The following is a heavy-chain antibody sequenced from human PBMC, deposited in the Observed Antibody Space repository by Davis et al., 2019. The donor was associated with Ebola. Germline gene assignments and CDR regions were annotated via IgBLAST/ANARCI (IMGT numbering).Heavy chain of an antibody. CDR1: GFTFRTYW. V-gene: IGHV3-7*01. CDR2: IKQDGSEK. Sequence: GGSLRPSCPAPGFTFRTYWMSWVRQAPGKGLEWVANIKQDGSEKYYVDSVKGRFTISRDNAKNSLYLQMNSLRAEDTAVYYCARKAGYWGQGTLVTVSS. CDR3: ARKAGY. J-gene: IGHJ4*02.